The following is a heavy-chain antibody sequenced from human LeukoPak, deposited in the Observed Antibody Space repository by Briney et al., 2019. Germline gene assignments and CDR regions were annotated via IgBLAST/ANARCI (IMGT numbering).Heavy chain of an antibody. V-gene: IGHV3-21*01. CDR3: ARDRLTYCSGGSCYSGKDY. Sequence: GGSLRLSCAASGFTFSSYSMNWVRQAPGKGLEWVSSISSSSSYIYYADSVKGRFTISRDNAKNSLYLQMNSLRAEDTAVYYYARDRLTYCSGGSCYSGKDYRGQGTLVTVSS. J-gene: IGHJ4*02. D-gene: IGHD2-15*01. CDR1: GFTFSSYS. CDR2: ISSSSSYI.